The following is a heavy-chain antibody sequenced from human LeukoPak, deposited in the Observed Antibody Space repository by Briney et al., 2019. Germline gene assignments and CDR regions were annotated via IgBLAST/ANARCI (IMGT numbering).Heavy chain of an antibody. J-gene: IGHJ4*02. CDR3: AKDPDYYDSSGYHFDY. CDR2: IRYDGSNK. V-gene: IGHV3-30*02. CDR1: GFTFSSYG. Sequence: GGSLRLSCAASGFTFSSYGMHWVRQAPGKGLEWVAFIRYDGSNKYYADSVKGRFTTSRDNSKNTLYLQMNSLRAEDTAVYYCAKDPDYYDSSGYHFDYWGQGTLVTVSS. D-gene: IGHD3-22*01.